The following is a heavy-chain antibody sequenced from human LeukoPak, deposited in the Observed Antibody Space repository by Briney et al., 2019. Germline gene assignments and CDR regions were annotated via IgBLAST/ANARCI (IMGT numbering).Heavy chain of an antibody. CDR2: IGSSGTST. V-gene: IGHV3-23*01. CDR3: AKDSEGDNGEYFDC. D-gene: IGHD4-17*01. J-gene: IGHJ4*02. Sequence: GGSLRLSCVVSGFTFNNYAMNWVRQAPGKGLEWVSGIGSSGTSTYYADSVKGRFTITRDTSKNTLHLQMNSLKAEDTAIYYCAKDSEGDNGEYFDCWGQGTLVTVSS. CDR1: GFTFNNYA.